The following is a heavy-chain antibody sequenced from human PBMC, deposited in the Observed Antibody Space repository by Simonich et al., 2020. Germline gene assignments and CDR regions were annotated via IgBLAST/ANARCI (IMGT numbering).Heavy chain of an antibody. Sequence: QVQLVESGGGVVQPGRSLRLSCAASGFTFSSYAMHGVRQAPGKGQEWVAIKSYDVSNKYYADSVRGRFTISRDNSKNTLYLQMNSLRAEDTAVYYCARDRNWGWFDPWGQGTLVTVSS. CDR1: GFTFSSYA. V-gene: IGHV3-30*07. CDR3: ARDRNWGWFDP. D-gene: IGHD7-27*01. CDR2: KSYDVSNK. J-gene: IGHJ5*02.